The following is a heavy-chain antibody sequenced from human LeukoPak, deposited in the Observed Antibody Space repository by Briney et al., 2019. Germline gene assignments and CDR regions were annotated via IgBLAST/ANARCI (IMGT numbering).Heavy chain of an antibody. V-gene: IGHV1-69*05. CDR3: ARGDSGYDYGFDN. CDR2: IIPIFGTA. J-gene: IGHJ4*02. Sequence: SVKVSCKASGGTFSSHAISWVRQAPGQGLEWVGGIIPIFGTANYAQKFQGRVTITTDESTSTGYMELRSLRSDDTAVYYCARGDSGYDYGFDNWGQGTLVTVSS. D-gene: IGHD5-12*01. CDR1: GGTFSSHA.